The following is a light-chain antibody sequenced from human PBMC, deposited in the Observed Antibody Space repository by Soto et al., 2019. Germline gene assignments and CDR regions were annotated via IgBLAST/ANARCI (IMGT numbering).Light chain of an antibody. J-gene: IGKJ5*01. Sequence: ENVLTQSPGTLSLSPGERATLSCRASQTVSSYLTWYQQRPGQAPRLLIYGASKRSTGIPDRFSGSGSGTDFTRTISSQQPEEFALYYGQQYGTSPITFGQGTRLEIK. CDR1: QTVSSY. CDR3: QQYGTSPIT. CDR2: GAS. V-gene: IGKV3-20*01.